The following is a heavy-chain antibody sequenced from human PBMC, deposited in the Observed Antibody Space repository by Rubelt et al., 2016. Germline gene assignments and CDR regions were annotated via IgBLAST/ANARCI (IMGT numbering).Heavy chain of an antibody. D-gene: IGHD6-19*01. CDR2: INPNSGGT. V-gene: IGHV1-2*06. Sequence: QVQLVQSGSELKKPGASVKVSCKASGYTFTSYAMNWVRQAPGQGLEWVGRINPNSGGTNYAQKFQGRVTMTRDTSITTAYMELSRLRSDDTAVLYCARESSSGWYIDYWGQGTLVTVSS. J-gene: IGHJ4*02. CDR3: ARESSSGWYIDY. CDR1: GYTFTSYA.